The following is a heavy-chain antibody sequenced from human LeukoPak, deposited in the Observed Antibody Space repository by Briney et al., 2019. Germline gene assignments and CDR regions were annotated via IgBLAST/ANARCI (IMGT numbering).Heavy chain of an antibody. J-gene: IGHJ4*02. CDR2: IYTSGST. Sequence: SETLSLTCTVSGGSISSGSYYWSWIRQPAGKGLEWIGRIYTSGSTNYNPSLKSRVTISVDTSKNQFSLKLSSVTAADTAVYYCARVGYSSSSGYFDYWGQGTLVTVSS. CDR1: GGSISSGSYY. CDR3: ARVGYSSSSGYFDY. D-gene: IGHD6-6*01. V-gene: IGHV4-61*02.